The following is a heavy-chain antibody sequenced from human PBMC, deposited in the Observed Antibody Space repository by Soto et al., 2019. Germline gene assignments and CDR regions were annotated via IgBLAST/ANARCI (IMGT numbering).Heavy chain of an antibody. V-gene: IGHV3-30-3*01. J-gene: IGHJ4*02. D-gene: IGHD3-22*01. Sequence: QVQLVESGGGVVQPGRSLRVSCAASGFTFSHYAMHWVRQAPGKGLEWVAVVSYDGTKQFSADSVKGRFTISRDSSKSTLYLQMNNLRDEDTAVYYCARDRVYYYDSSGYYNFDFWGQGTLVTVSS. CDR1: GFTFSHYA. CDR3: ARDRVYYYDSSGYYNFDF. CDR2: VSYDGTKQ.